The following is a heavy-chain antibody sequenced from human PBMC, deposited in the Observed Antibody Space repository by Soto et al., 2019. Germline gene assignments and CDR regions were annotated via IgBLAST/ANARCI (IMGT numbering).Heavy chain of an antibody. CDR2: ISAYNGNT. CDR1: GYPFTSYG. CDR3: ARDSGQDYYDSSGYLDY. Sequence: QVQLVQSGAEVKKPGASVKVSCKSSGYPFTSYGSSWVRQAPGQGLDLMGGISAYNGNTNYAQKLQGRVTMTTDTSTSKAYMELRSLRSDDTAVYYCARDSGQDYYDSSGYLDYWGQGTLGTVSS. J-gene: IGHJ4*02. V-gene: IGHV1-18*01. D-gene: IGHD3-22*01.